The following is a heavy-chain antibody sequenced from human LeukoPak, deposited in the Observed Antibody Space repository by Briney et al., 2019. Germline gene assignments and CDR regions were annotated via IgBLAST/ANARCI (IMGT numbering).Heavy chain of an antibody. CDR2: IYYSGST. D-gene: IGHD3-22*01. CDR1: GGSISSYY. CDR3: AGERDYYYDSSGHFDY. J-gene: IGHJ4*02. Sequence: SETLSLTCTVSGGSISSYYWSWIRQPPGKGLEWIGYIYYSGSTNYNPSLKSRVTISVDTSKNQFSLKLSYVTAADTAVYYCAGERDYYYDSSGHFDYWGQGTLVTVSS. V-gene: IGHV4-59*01.